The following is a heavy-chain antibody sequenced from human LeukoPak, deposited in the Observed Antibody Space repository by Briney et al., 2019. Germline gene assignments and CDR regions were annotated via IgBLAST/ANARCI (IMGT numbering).Heavy chain of an antibody. D-gene: IGHD4-23*01. V-gene: IGHV1-2*02. J-gene: IGHJ4*02. CDR2: INPNSGDT. CDR1: GSSFIGYY. CDR3: ARGPVVLLD. Sequence: ASVTVSCKASGSSFIGYYVHWVRQAPGQGLEWMGWINPNSGDTNYAQKFQGRVTVTRDTSINTAYMELRRLRSDDTAVYYCARGPVVLLDWGQGTLVTVSS.